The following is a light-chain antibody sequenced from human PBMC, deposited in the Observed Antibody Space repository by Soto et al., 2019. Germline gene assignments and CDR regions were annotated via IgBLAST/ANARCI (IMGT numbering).Light chain of an antibody. CDR2: DVS. CDR1: SSDVGGYNY. V-gene: IGLV2-14*01. Sequence: QSALTQPASVSGSPGQSITISCTGTSSDVGGYNYVSWYQQHPGKAPKLMIYDVSHRPSGVSNRFSGSKSGNTASLTISGLQAEDEADYYCTSYTSSSTLEVFGTGTKLTVL. CDR3: TSYTSSSTLEV. J-gene: IGLJ1*01.